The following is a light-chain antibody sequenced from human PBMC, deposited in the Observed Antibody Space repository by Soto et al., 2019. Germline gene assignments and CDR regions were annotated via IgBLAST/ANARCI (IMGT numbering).Light chain of an antibody. J-gene: IGKJ5*01. CDR1: QSVSSSY. CDR2: GAS. V-gene: IGKV3-20*01. CDR3: QQYGSSPRIT. Sequence: EIVLTQSPGTLSLSPGERATLSCRAGQSVSSSYLAWYQQKPGQAPRLLIYGASSRATGVPDRFSGSESGTDFTLTISRLEPEDFAVYYCQQYGSSPRITFGQGTRLEIK.